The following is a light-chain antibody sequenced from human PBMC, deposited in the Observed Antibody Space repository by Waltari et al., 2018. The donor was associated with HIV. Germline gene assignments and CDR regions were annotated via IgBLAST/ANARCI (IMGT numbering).Light chain of an antibody. Sequence: QTVVPQASSLTVSPGGTVTLTCGLSFGTVSSSCYPNRIQQRPGHPPTALIYGGSTRQRWAPARYSGSSVGEKATLTLTAVHSDEEGIDYWLLYVGGSYHFGGGTFVTVL. CDR2: GGS. CDR3: LLYVGGSYH. V-gene: IGLV7-43*01. J-gene: IGLJ2*01. CDR1: FGTVSSSCY.